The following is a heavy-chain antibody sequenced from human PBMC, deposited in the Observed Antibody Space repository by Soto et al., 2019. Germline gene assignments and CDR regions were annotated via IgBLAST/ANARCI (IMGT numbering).Heavy chain of an antibody. CDR2: ISGSGGST. CDR1: GFTFSSYA. CDR3: AKVLLNIVVVPAAIDY. J-gene: IGHJ4*02. Sequence: GGSLRLSCAASGFTFSSYATSWVRQAPGKGLEWVSAISGSGGSTYYADSVKGRFTISRDNSKNTLYLQMSSLRAEDTAVYYCAKVLLNIVVVPAAIDYWGQGTLVTVSS. V-gene: IGHV3-23*01. D-gene: IGHD2-2*02.